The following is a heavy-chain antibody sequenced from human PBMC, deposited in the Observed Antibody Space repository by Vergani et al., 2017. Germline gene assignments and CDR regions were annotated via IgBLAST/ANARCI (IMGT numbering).Heavy chain of an antibody. D-gene: IGHD3-9*01. J-gene: IGHJ3*02. CDR1: GFIFSSYW. V-gene: IGHV3-7*01. Sequence: EVQLVESGGGLVQPGGSLRLSCAASGFIFSSYWMSWVRQAPGKGLEWVANIKQDGSERYYVDSVKGRFTISRDNAKSSLYLQMNSLRAEDTAVYYCARIQDILTVYYPPHAFDIWGQGTMVSVSS. CDR3: ARIQDILTVYYPPHAFDI. CDR2: IKQDGSER.